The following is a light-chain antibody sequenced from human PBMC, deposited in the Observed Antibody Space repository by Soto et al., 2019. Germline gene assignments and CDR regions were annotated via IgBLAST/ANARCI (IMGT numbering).Light chain of an antibody. CDR3: QLHKDYTAVT. CDR2: DAS. Sequence: DIQMTQSPSTLSASVGDRVTITCRASQTISSSLAWYQHKPGKAPKLLIFDASTLHTGVPSRFSGGGFGTEFTLAVTGLQPDDFATYYCQLHKDYTAVTFGHWNKLEIK. CDR1: QTISSS. J-gene: IGKJ2*01. V-gene: IGKV1-5*01.